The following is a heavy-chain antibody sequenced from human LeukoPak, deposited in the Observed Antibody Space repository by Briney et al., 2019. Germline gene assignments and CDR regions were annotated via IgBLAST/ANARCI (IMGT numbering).Heavy chain of an antibody. CDR1: GFTVSSNY. D-gene: IGHD3-10*01. J-gene: IGHJ4*02. V-gene: IGHV3-53*01. Sequence: GGSLRLSCAASGFTVSSNYMSWVRQAPGKGLEWVSVIYSGGSTYYADSVKGRFTISRDNSKNTLYLQMNSLRAEDTAVYYCARDESFYGSGRYYWGQGTLVTVSS. CDR2: IYSGGST. CDR3: ARDESFYGSGRYY.